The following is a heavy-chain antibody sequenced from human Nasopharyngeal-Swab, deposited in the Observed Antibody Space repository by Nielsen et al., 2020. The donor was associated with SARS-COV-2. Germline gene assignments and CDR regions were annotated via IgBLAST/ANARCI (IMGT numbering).Heavy chain of an antibody. D-gene: IGHD3-10*01. J-gene: IGHJ4*02. CDR3: AHRRRRAMARGGHYFDY. V-gene: IGHV2-5*02. CDR2: IYWDDDK. CDR1: GFSLSTSGVG. Sequence: SGPTLVKPTQTLTLTCTFSGFSLSTSGVGVGWIRQPPGKALEWLALIYWDDDKRYSPSLKSRLTITKDTSKNQVALTMTNMDPVDTATYYCAHRRRRAMARGGHYFDYWGQGTLVTVSS.